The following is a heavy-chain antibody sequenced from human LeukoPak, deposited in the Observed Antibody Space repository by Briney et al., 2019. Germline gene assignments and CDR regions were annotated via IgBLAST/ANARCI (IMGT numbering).Heavy chain of an antibody. CDR3: AKWRGRSSTPRYLDY. J-gene: IGHJ4*02. D-gene: IGHD2-2*01. CDR1: GFTFSSYA. Sequence: PGGSLRLSCAASGFTFSSYAMNWVRQAPGKGLEWISSISGSGDNTYYADSVKGRFTISRDNSKNTLYLQMNSLRAEDTAVYYCAKWRGRSSTPRYLDYWGQGTLVTVSS. CDR2: ISGSGDNT. V-gene: IGHV3-23*01.